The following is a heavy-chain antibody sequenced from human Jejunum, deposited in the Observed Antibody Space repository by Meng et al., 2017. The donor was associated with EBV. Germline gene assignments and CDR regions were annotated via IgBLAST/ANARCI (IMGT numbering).Heavy chain of an antibody. D-gene: IGHD5-12*01. Sequence: QVQLVQSGVEVEEPGASVKVPCETSGYTFTRYGISWVRQAPGHGPEWMGWITVYNGNTNYAPRLQGRVTMTTDLSTSTAYMELRSLRSDDTAVYYCARDSSGYNANDKVSDYWGQGTLVTVSS. V-gene: IGHV1-18*01. CDR1: GYTFTRYG. CDR2: ITVYNGNT. J-gene: IGHJ4*01. CDR3: ARDSSGYNANDKVSDY.